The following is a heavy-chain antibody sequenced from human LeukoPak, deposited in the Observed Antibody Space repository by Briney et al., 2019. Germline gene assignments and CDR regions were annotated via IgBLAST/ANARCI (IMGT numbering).Heavy chain of an antibody. D-gene: IGHD6-19*01. CDR2: IHYSGRT. CDR1: GGSISSSSYY. V-gene: IGHV4-39*01. Sequence: SETLSLTCTVSGGSISSSSYYWGWIRQPPGKGLEWIGTIHYSGRTYYNPSLESRVTISVDTSKNQFSLKLTSVTAADTAVYYCASARDFGWEGMWNWGQGTLVTVSS. J-gene: IGHJ4*02. CDR3: ASARDFGWEGMWN.